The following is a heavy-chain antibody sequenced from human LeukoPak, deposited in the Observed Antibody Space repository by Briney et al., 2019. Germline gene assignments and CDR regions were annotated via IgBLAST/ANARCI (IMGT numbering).Heavy chain of an antibody. CDR3: ARDFPYYDSSGYYDY. CDR2: ISSSSSYI. Sequence: GGSLRLSCAASGFTFSSYSTNWVRQAPGKGLEWVSSISSSSSYIYYADSVKGRFTISRDNAKNSLYLQMNSLRAEDTAVYYCARDFPYYDSSGYYDYWGQGTLVTVSS. CDR1: GFTFSSYS. V-gene: IGHV3-21*01. D-gene: IGHD3-22*01. J-gene: IGHJ4*02.